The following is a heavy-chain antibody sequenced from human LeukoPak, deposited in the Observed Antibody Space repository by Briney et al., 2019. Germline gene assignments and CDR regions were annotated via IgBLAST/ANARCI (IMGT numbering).Heavy chain of an antibody. CDR3: AGGPPAYDDF. CDR2: IQSDGITT. J-gene: IGHJ4*02. D-gene: IGHD3-22*01. CDR1: GFTLSGYW. Sequence: PGGSLRLSCAVSGFTLSGYWMHWVRQAPGKGLVWVSRIQSDGITTSYADSARGRFTISRDNAKNTLYLQMNNLRVEDTAVYYCAGGPPAYDDFWGQGTLVTVSS. V-gene: IGHV3-74*01.